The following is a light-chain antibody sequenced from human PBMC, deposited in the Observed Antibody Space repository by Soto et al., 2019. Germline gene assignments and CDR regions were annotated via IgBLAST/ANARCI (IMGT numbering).Light chain of an antibody. CDR3: QQYNYWPQT. CDR1: QSISNT. CDR2: GAS. Sequence: EIVMTQFPATLSVSPGERATLSCRASQSISNTLAWYQQRPGQAPRLLIYGASTRATGIPARFSGSGSGIEFTHTISSLQSEDFAVYYCQQYNYWPQTFGQGTKVELK. V-gene: IGKV3-15*01. J-gene: IGKJ1*01.